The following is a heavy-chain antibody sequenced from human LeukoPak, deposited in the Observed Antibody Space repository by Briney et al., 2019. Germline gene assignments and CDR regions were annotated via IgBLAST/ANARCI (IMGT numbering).Heavy chain of an antibody. CDR1: GFTFSSYS. CDR2: ISSSSSYT. D-gene: IGHD3-22*01. J-gene: IGHJ4*02. V-gene: IGHV3-21*04. CDR3: AKDRFFYDSGSKTN. Sequence: GGSLRLSCAASGFTFSSYSMNWVRQAPGKGLEWVSSISSSSSYTYYADSVKGRFTISRDNAKNSLYLQMNSLRVEDTVFYYCAKDRFFYDSGSKTNWGQGTLVTVSS.